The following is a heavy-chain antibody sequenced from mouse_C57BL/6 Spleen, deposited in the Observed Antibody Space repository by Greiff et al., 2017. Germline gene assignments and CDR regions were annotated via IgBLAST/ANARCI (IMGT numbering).Heavy chain of an antibody. Sequence: EVQRVESGGGLVKPGGSLKLSCAASGFTFSDYGMHWVRQAPEKGLEWVAYISSGSSTIYYADTVKGRFTISRDNAKNTLFRQMASLRSEDTAMYYCAREDWDETFAYWGQGTLVTVSA. D-gene: IGHD4-1*01. CDR1: GFTFSDYG. J-gene: IGHJ3*01. CDR3: AREDWDETFAY. CDR2: ISSGSSTI. V-gene: IGHV5-17*01.